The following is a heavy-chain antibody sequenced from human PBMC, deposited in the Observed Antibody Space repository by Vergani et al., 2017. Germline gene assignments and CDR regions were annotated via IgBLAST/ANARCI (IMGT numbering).Heavy chain of an antibody. CDR2: IWYYGSNK. D-gene: IGHD1-1*01. CDR3: ARWGNEKRLDS. J-gene: IGHJ5*01. Sequence: QVQLVESEGGVVQPGRSLTLSCVASGFTFSSHGMHWVRQAPGKGLEWVAVIWYYGSNKYYGDSVKGSFTISRDNSKNTLYLQMNSLSVEDTAVYYCARWGNEKRLDSWGQGTLVTVSS. CDR1: GFTFSSHG. V-gene: IGHV3-33*01.